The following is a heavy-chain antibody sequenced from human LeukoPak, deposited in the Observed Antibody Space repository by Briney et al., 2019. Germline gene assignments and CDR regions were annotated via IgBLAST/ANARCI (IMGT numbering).Heavy chain of an antibody. CDR3: AKEEDYQKLEH. CDR2: ISGTGGRT. D-gene: IGHD4/OR15-4a*01. J-gene: IGHJ4*02. Sequence: GGSLRLSCAATGFTFSTYAMSWVRQAPGRGLEWVSAISGTGGRTYYADSVKGRFTISSDTSKNTLFLQMNSLRVEDTAVYYCAKEEDYQKLEHWGQGTLVTVSS. V-gene: IGHV3-23*01. CDR1: GFTFSTYA.